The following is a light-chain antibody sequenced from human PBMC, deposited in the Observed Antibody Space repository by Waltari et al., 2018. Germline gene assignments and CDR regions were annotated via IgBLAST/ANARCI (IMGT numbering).Light chain of an antibody. Sequence: QAVVTQEPSLTVSPGGPVTLTCASSTGPATSDNYPYWFQQTPGQVPRTLIYDTSDKHSWTPARFSGSLLGGKAALTLSGAQPEDEADYYCLVGYSGVVVIGGGTKLTVL. CDR1: TGPATSDNY. J-gene: IGLJ2*01. V-gene: IGLV7-46*01. CDR3: LVGYSGVVV. CDR2: DTS.